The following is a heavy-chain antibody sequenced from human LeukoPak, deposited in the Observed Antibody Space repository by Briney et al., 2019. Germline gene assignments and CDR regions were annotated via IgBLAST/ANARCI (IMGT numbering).Heavy chain of an antibody. CDR3: AKVVDMVRGPIDY. J-gene: IGHJ4*02. CDR2: ISAGGGST. CDR1: GFTFSSYV. D-gene: IGHD3-10*01. Sequence: GGSLRLSCAASGFTFSSYVMSWVRQAPGKGLEWVSVISAGGGSTLYADSVKGRFTISRDNSKNTLYLQMNSLRAEDTAVYYCAKVVDMVRGPIDYWGQGTLVTVSS. V-gene: IGHV3-23*01.